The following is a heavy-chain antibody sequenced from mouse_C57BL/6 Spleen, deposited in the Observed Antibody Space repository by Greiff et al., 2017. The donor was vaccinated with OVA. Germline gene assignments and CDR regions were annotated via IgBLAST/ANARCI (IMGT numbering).Heavy chain of an antibody. CDR2: IDPNSGGT. CDR1: GYTFTSYW. Sequence: QVQLQQPGAELVKPGASVKLSCKASGYTFTSYWMHWVKQRPGRGLEWIGRIDPNSGGTKYNEKFKSKATLTVDKPSSTAYMQLSSLTAEDSAVYYCALTYYGRGVLGLYYFDYWGQGTTLTVSS. J-gene: IGHJ2*01. CDR3: ALTYYGRGVLGLYYFDY. V-gene: IGHV1-72*01. D-gene: IGHD1-1*01.